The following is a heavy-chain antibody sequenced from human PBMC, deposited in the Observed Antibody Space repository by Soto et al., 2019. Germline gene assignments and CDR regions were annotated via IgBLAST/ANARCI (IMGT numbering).Heavy chain of an antibody. Sequence: GGSLRLSCAASGFTFSSYAMHWVRQAPGKGLEWVAVISYDGSNKYYADSVKGRFTISRDNSKNTLYLQMNSLRAEDTAVYYCARDLGPHSGSKPWTNNYYGMDVWGQGTTVTVSS. D-gene: IGHD1-26*01. CDR2: ISYDGSNK. J-gene: IGHJ6*02. V-gene: IGHV3-30-3*01. CDR3: ARDLGPHSGSKPWTNNYYGMDV. CDR1: GFTFSSYA.